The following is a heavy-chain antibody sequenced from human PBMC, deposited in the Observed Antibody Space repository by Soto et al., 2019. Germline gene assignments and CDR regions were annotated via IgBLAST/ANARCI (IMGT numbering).Heavy chain of an antibody. V-gene: IGHV4-34*01. D-gene: IGHD4-17*01. CDR2: INHSGST. CDR3: ARARRGGLRSFDY. J-gene: IGHJ4*02. Sequence: SQTLSLTCAVYGGSFSGYYWSWIRQPPGKGLEWIGEINHSGSTNYNPSLKSRVTISVDTSKNQFSLKLSSVTAADTAVYYCARARRGGLRSFDYWGQGTLVTVSS. CDR1: GGSFSGYY.